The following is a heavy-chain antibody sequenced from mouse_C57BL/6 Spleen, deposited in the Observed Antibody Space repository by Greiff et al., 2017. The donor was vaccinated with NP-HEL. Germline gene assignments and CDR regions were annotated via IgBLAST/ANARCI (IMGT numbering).Heavy chain of an antibody. D-gene: IGHD1-1*01. CDR2: ISDGGSYT. Sequence: DVHLVESGGGLVKPGGSLKLSCAASGFTFSSYAMSWVRQTPEKRLEWVATISDGGSYTYYPDNVKGRFTISRDNAKNNLYLQMSHLKSEDTAMYYCARDITTVPFAYWGQGTLVTVSA. CDR3: ARDITTVPFAY. CDR1: GFTFSSYA. J-gene: IGHJ3*01. V-gene: IGHV5-4*01.